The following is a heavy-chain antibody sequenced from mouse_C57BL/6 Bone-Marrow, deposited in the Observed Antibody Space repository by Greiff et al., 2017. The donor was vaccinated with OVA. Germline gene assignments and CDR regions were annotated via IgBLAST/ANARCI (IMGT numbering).Heavy chain of an antibody. D-gene: IGHD1-1*01. CDR1: GFTFSDYG. CDR2: ISSGSSTI. CDR3: ARRSYGSSYDWYFDV. V-gene: IGHV5-17*01. J-gene: IGHJ1*03. Sequence: EVKLVESGGGLVKPGGSLKLSCAASGFTFSDYGMHWVRQAPEKGLEWVAYISSGSSTIYYADTVKGRFTISRDNAKNTLFLQMTSLRSEDTAMYYCARRSYGSSYDWYFDVWGTGTTVTVSS.